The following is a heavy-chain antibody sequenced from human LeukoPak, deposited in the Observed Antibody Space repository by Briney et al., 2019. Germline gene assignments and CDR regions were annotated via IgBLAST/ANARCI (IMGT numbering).Heavy chain of an antibody. D-gene: IGHD3-10*01. CDR3: ARGLTMFDY. J-gene: IGHJ4*02. CDR1: GGSISSYY. V-gene: IGHV4-59*01. CDR2: IYYSGTT. Sequence: KPSETVSHTCTVSGGSISSYYWSWIRQPPGKGLEWIGYIYYSGTTNYNPSLKSRVTISIDTSKNHFSLRLSSVTAADTAVYYCARGLTMFDYWAQGSLVTVSS.